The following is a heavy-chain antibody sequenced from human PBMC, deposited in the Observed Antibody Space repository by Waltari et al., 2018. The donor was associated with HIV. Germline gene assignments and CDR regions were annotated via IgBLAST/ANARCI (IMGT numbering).Heavy chain of an antibody. CDR1: GFTFSSYW. CDR3: ARDGVAGRGDYYYGMDV. J-gene: IGHJ6*02. CDR2: IKQDGSGK. V-gene: IGHV3-7*01. Sequence: EVQLVESGGGLVQPGGSLRLSCAGSGFTFSSYWMCWVRQAPGKGLEWVANIKQDGSGKYYVDSVKGRFTISRDNAKNSLYLQMNSLRAEDTAVYYCARDGVAGRGDYYYGMDVWGQGTTVTVSS. D-gene: IGHD6-19*01.